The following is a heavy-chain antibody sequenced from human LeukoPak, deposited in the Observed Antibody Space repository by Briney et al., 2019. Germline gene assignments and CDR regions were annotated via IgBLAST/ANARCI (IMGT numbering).Heavy chain of an antibody. CDR3: ANRAGYYHDSGGYPYYFDY. D-gene: IGHD3-22*01. J-gene: IGHJ4*02. CDR1: GYTFTGYY. CDR2: INPNSGGT. Sequence: ASLKVSCKASGYTFTGYYIHWVRQAPGQGLEWMGWINPNSGGTNYAQRFQGRVTMTTDTSISTAYMELSRLTSDDTAVYYCANRAGYYHDSGGYPYYFDYWGQGTLVTVSS. V-gene: IGHV1-2*02.